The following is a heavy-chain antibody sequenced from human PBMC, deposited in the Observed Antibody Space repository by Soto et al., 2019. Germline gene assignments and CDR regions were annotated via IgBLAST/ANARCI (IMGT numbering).Heavy chain of an antibody. V-gene: IGHV3-21*01. CDR2: ISSSSSYI. CDR3: ARSYGSGSLYFDY. Sequence: EVQLVESGGGLVKPGGSLRLSCATSGFTFSSYSMNWVRQAPGKGLEWVSSISSSSSYIYYADSVKGRFTISRDNAKNSLYLQMNSLRAEDTAVYYCARSYGSGSLYFDYWGQGTLVTVSS. D-gene: IGHD3-10*01. J-gene: IGHJ4*02. CDR1: GFTFSSYS.